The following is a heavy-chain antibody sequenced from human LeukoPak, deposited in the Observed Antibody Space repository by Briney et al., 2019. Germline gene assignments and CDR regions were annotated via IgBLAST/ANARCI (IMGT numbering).Heavy chain of an antibody. Sequence: GGSLRLSCAASGFTFSSYGMHWVRQAPGKGLEWVAVMSYDGSEIYYADSVKGRFTISRDNAKNSLYLQMNSLRAEDTAVYYCARVGWGLFDYWGQGTLVTVSS. J-gene: IGHJ4*02. CDR2: MSYDGSEI. D-gene: IGHD7-27*01. CDR1: GFTFSSYG. CDR3: ARVGWGLFDY. V-gene: IGHV3-30*03.